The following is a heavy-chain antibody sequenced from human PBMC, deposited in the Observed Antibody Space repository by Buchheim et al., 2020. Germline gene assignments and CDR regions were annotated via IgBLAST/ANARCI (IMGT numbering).Heavy chain of an antibody. Sequence: VQLQESGPRLVKPSGTLSLTCAVSGDSISSSRWWTWVRQPPGKGLEWIGEIYHTGDTNYNASLGGRVTISIEKSRNQFYSGLTSVTDTDTAVYYCGDPPAAAWGQGTL. J-gene: IGHJ4*02. CDR3: GDPPAAA. CDR1: GDSISSSRW. D-gene: IGHD2-15*01. CDR2: IYHTGDT. V-gene: IGHV4-4*02.